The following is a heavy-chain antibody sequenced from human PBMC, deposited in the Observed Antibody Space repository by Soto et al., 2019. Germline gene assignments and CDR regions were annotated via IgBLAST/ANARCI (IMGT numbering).Heavy chain of an antibody. CDR2: IIPIFGTA. J-gene: IGHJ4*02. CDR3: VVRYFDWLLYIDY. CDR1: GGTFSSYA. D-gene: IGHD3-9*01. Sequence: SVKVSCKASGGTFSSYAISWVRQAPGQGLEWMGGIIPIFGTANYAQKFQGRVTITADESTSTAYMELSSLRSEDTAVYYCVVRYFDWLLYIDYWGQGTLVTVSS. V-gene: IGHV1-69*13.